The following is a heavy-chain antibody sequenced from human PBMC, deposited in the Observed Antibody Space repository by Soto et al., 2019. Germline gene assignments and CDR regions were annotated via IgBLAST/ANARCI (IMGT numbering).Heavy chain of an antibody. CDR2: IYYSGST. D-gene: IGHD4-17*01. J-gene: IGHJ4*02. CDR1: GGSVSSGSYY. CDR3: ARGYEGTVSPKY. Sequence: PSETLSLTCTVSGGSVSSGSYYWSWIRQPPGKGLEWIGYIYYSGSTNYNPSLKSRVTISVDTSKNQFSLKLSSVTAADTAVYYCARGYEGTVSPKYWGQGTLVTVSS. V-gene: IGHV4-61*01.